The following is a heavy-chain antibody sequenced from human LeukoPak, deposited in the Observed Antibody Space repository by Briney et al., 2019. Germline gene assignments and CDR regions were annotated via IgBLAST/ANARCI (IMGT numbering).Heavy chain of an antibody. Sequence: GRSLRLSCAASGFTLSSYAIHWVRQAPGKGLEWVAVISYDGTTKYYADSVKGRFTISRDNADNSLFLQMNTLRVEDTAVYYCAKDASWGQGTVVTVSS. CDR1: GFTLSSYA. CDR2: ISYDGTTK. V-gene: IGHV3-30*04. CDR3: AKDAS. J-gene: IGHJ5*02.